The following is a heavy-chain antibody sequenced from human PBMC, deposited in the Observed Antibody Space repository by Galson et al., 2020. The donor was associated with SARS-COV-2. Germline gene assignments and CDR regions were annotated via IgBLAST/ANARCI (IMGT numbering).Heavy chain of an antibody. D-gene: IGHD3-9*01. CDR2: INPNSGGT. V-gene: IGHV1-2*02. CDR3: ARGPSPAGPDILTGYYQTDFDY. J-gene: IGHJ4*02. CDR1: GYTFTGYY. Sequence: ASVKVSCKASGYTFTGYYMHWVRQAPGQGLEWMGWINPNSGGTNYAQKFQGRVTMTRDTPISTAYMELSRLRSDDTAVYYCARGPSPAGPDILTGYYQTDFDYWGQGTLVTVSS.